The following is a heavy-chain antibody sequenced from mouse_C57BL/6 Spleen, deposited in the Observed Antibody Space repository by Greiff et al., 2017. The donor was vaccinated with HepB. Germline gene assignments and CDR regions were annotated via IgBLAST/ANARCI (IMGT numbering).Heavy chain of an antibody. Sequence: QVQLKQPGAELVRPGSSVKLSCKASGYTFTSYWMHWVKQRPIQGLEWIGNIDPSDSETHYNQKFKDKATLTVDKSSSTAYMQLSSLTSEDSAVYYCARFITTVSFDYWGQGTTLTVSS. CDR2: IDPSDSET. CDR3: ARFITTVSFDY. J-gene: IGHJ2*01. CDR1: GYTFTSYW. D-gene: IGHD1-1*01. V-gene: IGHV1-52*01.